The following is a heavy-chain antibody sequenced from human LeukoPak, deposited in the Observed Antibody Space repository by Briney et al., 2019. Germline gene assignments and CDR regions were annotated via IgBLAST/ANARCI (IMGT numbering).Heavy chain of an antibody. Sequence: SETLSLTCTVSGGSSSSYYWSWIRQPPGKGLEWIGYIYYSGSTNYNPSLKSRVTISVDTSKNQFSLKLSSVTAADTAVYYCARDGGYCSSTSCPGLDYWGQGTLVTVSS. CDR1: GGSSSSYY. J-gene: IGHJ4*02. D-gene: IGHD2-2*01. V-gene: IGHV4-59*01. CDR3: ARDGGYCSSTSCPGLDY. CDR2: IYYSGST.